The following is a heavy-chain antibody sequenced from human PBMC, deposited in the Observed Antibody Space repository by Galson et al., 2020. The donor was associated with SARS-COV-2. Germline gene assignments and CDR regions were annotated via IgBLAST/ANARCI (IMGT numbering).Heavy chain of an antibody. V-gene: IGHV3-9*01. Sequence: SLKISCAASGFTFDDYAMHWVRQAPGKGLEWVSGISWNSGSIGYADSVKGRFTISRDNAKNSLYLQMNSLRAEDTALYYCAKVGYYDSSSDYWGQGTLVTVSS. D-gene: IGHD3-22*01. CDR1: GFTFDDYA. CDR2: ISWNSGSI. CDR3: AKVGYYDSSSDY. J-gene: IGHJ4*02.